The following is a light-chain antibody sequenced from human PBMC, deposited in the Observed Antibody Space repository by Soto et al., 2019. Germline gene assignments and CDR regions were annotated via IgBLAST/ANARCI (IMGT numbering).Light chain of an antibody. CDR1: QSVSSN. V-gene: IGKV3-15*01. J-gene: IGKJ1*01. Sequence: EIVMTQSPATLSVSPGERATLSCRASQSVSSNLAWYQQKPGQAPRLLIYGASTRATGIPARFSGSGSGTEFTHTISSLQSEDFAVYYCQQHNNWPPWTFGQGTKVEIK. CDR3: QQHNNWPPWT. CDR2: GAS.